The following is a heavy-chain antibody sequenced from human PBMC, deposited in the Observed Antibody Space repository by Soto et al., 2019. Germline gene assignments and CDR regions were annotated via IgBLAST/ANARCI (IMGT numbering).Heavy chain of an antibody. J-gene: IGHJ6*02. CDR1: GGTFSSYT. V-gene: IGHV1-69*04. CDR3: ARDQGGNLHGSGRGWRCYYYGMDV. CDR2: IIPILGIA. Sequence: SVKVSCKASGGTFSSYTISWVRQAPGQGLEWMGRIIPILGIANYAQKFQGRVAITADKSTSTAYMELSSLRSEDTAVYYCARDQGGNLHGSGRGWRCYYYGMDVWGQGTTVTV. D-gene: IGHD3-10*01.